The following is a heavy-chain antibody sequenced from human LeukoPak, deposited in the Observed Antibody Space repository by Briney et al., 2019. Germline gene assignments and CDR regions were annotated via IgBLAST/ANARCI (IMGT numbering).Heavy chain of an antibody. CDR2: MNPNSGNT. Sequence: ASVKVSCKASGYTFTSYDINWVRQATGQGLEWMGWMNPNSGNTGYAQKFQGRVTMTRNTSISTAYMELNSLRAEDTAVYYCARDKQDYYYDSSGPDPTWGQGILVTVSS. CDR1: GYTFTSYD. V-gene: IGHV1-8*01. D-gene: IGHD3-22*01. CDR3: ARDKQDYYYDSSGPDPT. J-gene: IGHJ5*02.